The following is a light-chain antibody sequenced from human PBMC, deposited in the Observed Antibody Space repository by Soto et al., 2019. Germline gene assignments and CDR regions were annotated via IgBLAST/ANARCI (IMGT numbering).Light chain of an antibody. CDR2: AAS. V-gene: IGKV1-39*01. CDR3: HQSFRNPQKHT. J-gene: IGKJ2*01. Sequence: DIEMTQSPSSLVASVGDRVTITCRASQNINKYLNWYQQKPGKAPKLLIYAASTLQTGVPSSLSGSGYGTEFTLSISSLQPEDSAVYFCHQSFRNPQKHTVGQVTNLQMK. CDR1: QNINKY.